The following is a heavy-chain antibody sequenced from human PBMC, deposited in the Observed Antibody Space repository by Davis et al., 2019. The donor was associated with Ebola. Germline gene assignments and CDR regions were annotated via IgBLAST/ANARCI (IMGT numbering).Heavy chain of an antibody. J-gene: IGHJ4*02. Sequence: GESLKISCAASEFTFSSYTMGWVRQAPGKGLEWVSGISSSGGSTYYADSVKGRFTISRDNSKNTLYLQMNSLRAEDTAVYYCARLFEDIVVVVAATPDYWGQGTLVTVSS. CDR2: ISSSGGST. CDR1: EFTFSSYT. D-gene: IGHD2-15*01. CDR3: ARLFEDIVVVVAATPDY. V-gene: IGHV3-23*01.